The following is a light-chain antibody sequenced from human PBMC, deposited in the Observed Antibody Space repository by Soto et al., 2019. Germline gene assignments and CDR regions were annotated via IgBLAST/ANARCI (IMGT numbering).Light chain of an antibody. Sequence: QSVLTQPTSVSGSPGQSITISCTGTSSDVGGYNYVSWYQQHPGKAPKLMIYDVSNRPSGVSNRFSGSKSGNTASLTISGLQAEDEADYYCSSYTGSSTPYVFGTGTKATV. V-gene: IGLV2-14*03. CDR2: DVS. CDR3: SSYTGSSTPYV. CDR1: SSDVGGYNY. J-gene: IGLJ1*01.